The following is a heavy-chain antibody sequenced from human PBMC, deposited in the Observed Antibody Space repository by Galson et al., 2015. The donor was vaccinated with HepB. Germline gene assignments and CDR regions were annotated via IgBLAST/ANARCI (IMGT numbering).Heavy chain of an antibody. CDR2: ISGYNGNT. V-gene: IGHV1-18*01. CDR3: ATARYSTSPPDN. CDR1: GYTFTKFG. D-gene: IGHD6-6*01. J-gene: IGHJ4*02. Sequence: SVKVSCKASGYTFTKFGISWVRQAPGQGLEWMAWISGYNGNTNYAQKFQGRVTMTTDTSTSTDYMELRSLTSDDTAVYYCATARYSTSPPDNWGQGTLVTVSS.